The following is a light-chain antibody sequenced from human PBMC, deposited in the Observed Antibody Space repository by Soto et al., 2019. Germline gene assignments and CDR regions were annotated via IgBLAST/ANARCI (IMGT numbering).Light chain of an antibody. J-gene: IGKJ2*01. CDR1: QSLLHSNGYNY. CDR3: MQALQTPLYT. CDR2: LGS. Sequence: DIVMTQSPLSLPVTPGEPASISCRSSQSLLHSNGYNYLDWYLLKPGQSPQLVIYLGSNRASGVPERFSGSGSGTDFTLKISRVEAEDVGVYYCMQALQTPLYTFGQGTKLEIK. V-gene: IGKV2-28*01.